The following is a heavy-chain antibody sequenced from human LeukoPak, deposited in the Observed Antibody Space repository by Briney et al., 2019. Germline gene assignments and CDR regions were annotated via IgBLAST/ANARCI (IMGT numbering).Heavy chain of an antibody. CDR2: IWYDGSNK. D-gene: IGHD3-3*01. CDR1: GFTFSSYG. CDR3: AKGKYDFWSGYSNAEYFQH. Sequence: GSLRLSCAASGFTFSSYGMHWVRQAPGKGLEWVAVIWYDGSNKYYADSVKGRFTISRDNSKNTLYLQMNSLRAEDTAVYYCAKGKYDFWSGYSNAEYFQHWGQGTLVTVSP. V-gene: IGHV3-33*06. J-gene: IGHJ1*01.